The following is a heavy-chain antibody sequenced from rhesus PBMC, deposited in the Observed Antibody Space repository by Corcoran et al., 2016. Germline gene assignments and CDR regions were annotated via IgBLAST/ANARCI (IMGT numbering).Heavy chain of an antibody. Sequence: EVQLVQSGAEVQKPGATVTLSCKASGYTFTAHYLTWVRQGPGKGLEWMGGGEPEDGEADDAQKCQDRVTITADISTDTAYMELSSLRSEDTAVDYCARDSGGWDYWGQGVLGTVSS. CDR3: ARDSGGWDY. CDR2: GEPEDGEA. CDR1: GYTFTAHY. V-gene: IGHV1-111*02. D-gene: IGHD6-37*01. J-gene: IGHJ4*01.